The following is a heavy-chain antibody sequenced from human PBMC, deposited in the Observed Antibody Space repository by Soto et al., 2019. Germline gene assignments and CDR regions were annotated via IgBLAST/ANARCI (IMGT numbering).Heavy chain of an antibody. CDR1: GGSISSSSYY. V-gene: IGHV4-39*01. J-gene: IGHJ4*02. D-gene: IGHD1-7*01. CDR3: ARPRTTGPYIDY. Sequence: PSETLSLTCTVSGGSISSSSYYWGWIRQPPGKGLEWIGSIYYSGSTYYNPSLKSRVTISVDTSKNQFSLKLSSVTAADTAVYYCARPRTTGPYIDYWGKGTLVTVSS. CDR2: IYYSGST.